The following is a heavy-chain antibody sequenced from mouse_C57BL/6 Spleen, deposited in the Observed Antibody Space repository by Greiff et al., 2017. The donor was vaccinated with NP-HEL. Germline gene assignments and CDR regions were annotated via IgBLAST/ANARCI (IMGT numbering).Heavy chain of an antibody. CDR1: GFSLTSYG. D-gene: IGHD3-2*02. CDR3: ARTAQARAMDY. Sequence: VMLVESGPGLVAPSQSLSITCTVSGFSLTSYGVDWVRQSPGKGLEWLGVIWGVGSTNYNSALKSRLSISKDNSKSQVFLKMNSLQTDDTAMYYCARTAQARAMDYWGQGTSVTVSS. J-gene: IGHJ4*01. V-gene: IGHV2-6*01. CDR2: IWGVGST.